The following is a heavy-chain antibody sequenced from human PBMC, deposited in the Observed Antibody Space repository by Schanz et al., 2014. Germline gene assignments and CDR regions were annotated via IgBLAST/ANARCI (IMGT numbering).Heavy chain of an antibody. CDR3: ARAGYDADNWFDP. CDR1: GITFSSHS. Sequence: EVHLVESGGGLVQPGGSLRLSCAASGITFSSHSFNWVRQAPGKGLEWVSYVSRSTPDIYYADSVKGRFTMSRDNAKNSVCLQMNSLRAEDTAVYYCARAGYDADNWFDPWGQGTLVTVSS. J-gene: IGHJ5*02. D-gene: IGHD2-2*01. CDR2: VSRSTPDI. V-gene: IGHV3-48*01.